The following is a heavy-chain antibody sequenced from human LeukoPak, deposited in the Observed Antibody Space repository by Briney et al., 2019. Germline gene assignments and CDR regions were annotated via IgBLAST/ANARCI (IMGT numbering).Heavy chain of an antibody. J-gene: IGHJ4*02. V-gene: IGHV3-23*01. CDR1: GFTFSSYA. Sequence: PGGSLRLSCAASGFTFSSYAMSWVRQAPGKGLEWVSAISGSGGSTYYADSVKGRFTISRDNSKNTLYLQMNSLRAEDTVAYYCARGPLIAAAGTWWGQGTLVTVSS. CDR2: ISGSGGST. D-gene: IGHD6-13*01. CDR3: ARGPLIAAAGTW.